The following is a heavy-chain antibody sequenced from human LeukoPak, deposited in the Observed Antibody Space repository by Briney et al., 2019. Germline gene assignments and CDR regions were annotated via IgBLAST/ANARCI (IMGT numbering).Heavy chain of an antibody. CDR3: ARPDYYDSSGYSYGAFDI. V-gene: IGHV3-33*01. CDR2: IWYDGSKK. J-gene: IGHJ3*02. CDR1: GFTVSSYG. D-gene: IGHD3-22*01. Sequence: PGGSLRLSCAASGFTVSSYGMQWVRQAPAKGLEGVAGIWYDGSKKYYADSVKGRFTISRDNSKNTLYLQMNSLRAEDTAVYYCARPDYYDSSGYSYGAFDIWGQGTMVTVSS.